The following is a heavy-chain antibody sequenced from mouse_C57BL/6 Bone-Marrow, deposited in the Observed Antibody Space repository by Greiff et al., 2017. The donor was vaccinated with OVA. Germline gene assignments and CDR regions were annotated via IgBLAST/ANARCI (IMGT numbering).Heavy chain of an antibody. CDR3: ARRSNYDYYAMDY. CDR1: GFTFSDYG. V-gene: IGHV5-17*01. J-gene: IGHJ4*01. Sequence: DVMLVESGGGLVKPGGSLKLSCAASGFTFSDYGMHWVRQAPEKGLEWVAYISSGSSTIYYADTVKGRFTISSDNAKNTLFLQMTSLRSEDTAMYYCARRSNYDYYAMDYWGQGTSVTFSS. D-gene: IGHD2-5*01. CDR2: ISSGSSTI.